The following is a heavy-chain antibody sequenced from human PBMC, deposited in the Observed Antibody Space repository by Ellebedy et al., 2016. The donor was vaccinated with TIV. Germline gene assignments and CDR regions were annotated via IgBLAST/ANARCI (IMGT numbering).Heavy chain of an antibody. J-gene: IGHJ4*02. Sequence: PGGSLRLSCAASGFTFSSYAMSWVRQAPGKGLECVSIISASDVSTYYADSVRGRFTISRDDSKHTVYLQMNSLRAEETAVYYCVAEWEINYWGQGTLVTVSS. CDR1: GFTFSSYA. D-gene: IGHD1-26*01. CDR2: ISASDVST. V-gene: IGHV3-23*01. CDR3: VAEWEINY.